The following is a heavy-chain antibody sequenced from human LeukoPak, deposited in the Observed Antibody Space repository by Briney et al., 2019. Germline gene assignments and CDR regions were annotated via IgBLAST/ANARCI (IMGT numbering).Heavy chain of an antibody. V-gene: IGHV1-69-2*01. Sequence: ATVKISCKVSGYTFTDYYMHWVQQAPGKGLEWMGLVDPEDGETIYAQKFQGRVTITRNTSISTAYMELSSLRSEDTAVYYCARGVGATRFDPWGQGTLVTVSS. D-gene: IGHD1-26*01. CDR3: ARGVGATRFDP. CDR2: VDPEDGET. CDR1: GYTFTDYY. J-gene: IGHJ5*02.